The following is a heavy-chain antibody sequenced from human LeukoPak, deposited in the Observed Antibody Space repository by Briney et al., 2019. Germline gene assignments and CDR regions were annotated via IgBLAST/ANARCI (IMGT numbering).Heavy chain of an antibody. CDR1: GGAISSYY. CDR3: ARGGVTMVRGVTFPYYYYYMDV. V-gene: IGHV4-59*01. D-gene: IGHD3-10*01. J-gene: IGHJ6*03. Sequence: SETLSLTCTVSGGAISSYYWSWIRQPPGKGMEWIGYIYYSGSTNYNPSLKSRVTISVDTSKNQFSLKLSSVTAADTAVYYCARGGVTMVRGVTFPYYYYYMDVWGKGTTVTVSS. CDR2: IYYSGST.